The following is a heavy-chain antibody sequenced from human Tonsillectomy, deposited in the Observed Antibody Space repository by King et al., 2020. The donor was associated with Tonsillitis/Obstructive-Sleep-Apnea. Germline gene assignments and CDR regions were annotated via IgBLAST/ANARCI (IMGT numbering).Heavy chain of an antibody. CDR3: ARDNGVAVAGTDANAFDI. Sequence: VQLVESGGGVVQPGRSLRLSCAASGFPFRSYAMHWVRQSPGKGLEWVAVISYDGSNKYYADSVKGRFTISRDNSKNTLYLQMNSLRAEDTAVYYCARDNGVAVAGTDANAFDIWGQGTMVTVSS. D-gene: IGHD6-19*01. V-gene: IGHV3-30*01. CDR1: GFPFRSYA. J-gene: IGHJ3*02. CDR2: ISYDGSNK.